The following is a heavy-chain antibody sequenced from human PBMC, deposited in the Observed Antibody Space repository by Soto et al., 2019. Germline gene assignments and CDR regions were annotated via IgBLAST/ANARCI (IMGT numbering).Heavy chain of an antibody. CDR2: ISSSSSTI. CDR1: GFTFSSYS. J-gene: IGHJ6*03. CDR3: ASQYCSSTSCPSKGPYYYYYMDV. V-gene: IGHV3-48*01. D-gene: IGHD2-2*01. Sequence: PGGSLRLSCAASGFTFSSYSMNWVRQAPGKGLEWVPYISSSSSTIYYADSVKGRFTISRDNAKNSLYLQMNSLRAEDTAVYYCASQYCSSTSCPSKGPYYYYYMDVWGKGTTVTVSS.